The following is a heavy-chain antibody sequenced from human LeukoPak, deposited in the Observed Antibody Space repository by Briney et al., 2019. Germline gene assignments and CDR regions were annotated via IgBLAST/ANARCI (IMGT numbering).Heavy chain of an antibody. D-gene: IGHD3-22*01. J-gene: IGHJ4*02. CDR2: IIPIFGTA. CDR1: GGTFSSYA. V-gene: IGHV1-69*13. CDR3: ARGEGVIVVVTPLDY. Sequence: GASVKASCKASGGTFSSYAISWVRQAPGQGLEWMGGIIPIFGTANYAQKFQGRVTITADESTSTAYMELSSLRSEDTAVYNCARGEGVIVVVTPLDYWGQGTLVTVSS.